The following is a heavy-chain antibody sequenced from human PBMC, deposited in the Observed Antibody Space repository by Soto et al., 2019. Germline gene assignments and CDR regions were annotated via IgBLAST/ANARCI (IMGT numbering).Heavy chain of an antibody. D-gene: IGHD6-13*01. V-gene: IGHV4-34*01. CDR2: INHSGST. CDR3: ARGRKGIAAAKGRNWFDP. Sequence: QVQLQQWGAGLLKPSETLSLTCAVYGGSFSGYYWSWIRQPPGKGLEWIGEINHSGSTNYNPSLKSRVTISEDTPKNQSSLKLSSVTAADTAVYYCARGRKGIAAAKGRNWFDPWGQGTLVTVSS. J-gene: IGHJ5*02. CDR1: GGSFSGYY.